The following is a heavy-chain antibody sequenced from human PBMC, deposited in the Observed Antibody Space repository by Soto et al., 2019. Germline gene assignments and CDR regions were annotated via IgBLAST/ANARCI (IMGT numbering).Heavy chain of an antibody. CDR2: IFSNDEK. D-gene: IGHD4-17*01. CDR3: ARTTTHYGYYFDY. Sequence: SGPTLVNPTETLTLTCTVSGFSLSNARMGVSWIRQPPGKALEWLAHIFSNDEKSYSTSLKSRLTISKDTSKSQVVLTMTNVDPVDTATYYCARTTTHYGYYFDYWGQGTLVTVSS. CDR1: GFSLSNARMG. V-gene: IGHV2-26*01. J-gene: IGHJ4*02.